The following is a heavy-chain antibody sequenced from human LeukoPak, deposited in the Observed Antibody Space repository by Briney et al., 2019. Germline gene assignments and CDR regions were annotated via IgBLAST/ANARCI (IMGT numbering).Heavy chain of an antibody. Sequence: GGSLRLSCAASGFTFDDYAMHWVRQAPGKGLEWVSLISGDGGSTYYADSVKGRFTISRDNSKNSLYLQMNSLTTEDTALYYRAKDRGGYSYAADYWGQGTLVTVSS. CDR2: ISGDGGST. V-gene: IGHV3-43*02. D-gene: IGHD5-18*01. CDR3: AKDRGGYSYAADY. CDR1: GFTFDDYA. J-gene: IGHJ4*02.